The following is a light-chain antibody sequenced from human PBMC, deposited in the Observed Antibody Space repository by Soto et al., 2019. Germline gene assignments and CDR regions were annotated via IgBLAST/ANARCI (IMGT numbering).Light chain of an antibody. CDR3: AAWSDSLNAYV. CDR2: SNN. V-gene: IGLV1-44*01. J-gene: IGLJ1*01. Sequence: QSVLTQPPSASGTPGQRVTISCSGTSSNIGSSTVNWYQHLPGSAPKLLIYSNNQRPSGVPDRFSGSKSGTSASLAIRGLQSEDEANYYCAAWSDSLNAYVFGTGTKVTVL. CDR1: SSNIGSST.